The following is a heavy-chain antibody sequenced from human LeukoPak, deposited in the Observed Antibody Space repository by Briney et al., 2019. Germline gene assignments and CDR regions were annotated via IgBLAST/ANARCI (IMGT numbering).Heavy chain of an antibody. J-gene: IGHJ4*02. CDR1: GFTFSSYS. V-gene: IGHV3-21*01. CDR3: ARGNYDILTGYWDFVDY. Sequence: GGSLRLSCAASGFTFSSYSMNWVRQAPGKGLEWVSSISSSSSYIYYADSVKGRFTISRDNAKNSLYLQMNSLRAEDTAVYYCARGNYDILTGYWDFVDYWGQGTLVTVSS. D-gene: IGHD3-9*01. CDR2: ISSSSSYI.